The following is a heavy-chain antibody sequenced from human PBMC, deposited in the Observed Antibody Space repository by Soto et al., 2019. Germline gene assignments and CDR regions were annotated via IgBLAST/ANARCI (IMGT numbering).Heavy chain of an antibody. Sequence: QVQLVESGGGVVQPGRSLRLSCAASGFTFSSYAMHWVRQAPGKGLEWVAVISYDGSNKYYADSVKGRFTISRDNSKNMLYLQMNSLRAQVTAVYYCARDRGDILVVVAAKYGMDVWGQGTTVTVSS. J-gene: IGHJ6*02. CDR3: ARDRGDILVVVAAKYGMDV. V-gene: IGHV3-30-3*01. CDR2: ISYDGSNK. D-gene: IGHD2-15*01. CDR1: GFTFSSYA.